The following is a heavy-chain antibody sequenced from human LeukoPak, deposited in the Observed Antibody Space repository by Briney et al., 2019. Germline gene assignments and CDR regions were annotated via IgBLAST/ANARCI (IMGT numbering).Heavy chain of an antibody. J-gene: IGHJ4*02. V-gene: IGHV3-23*01. Sequence: PGGSLRLSCAASGFSVSSNYMSWVRQAPGKGLEWVSAISGSGGTTYYADSVKGRFSISRDNFKNTLYLQMNSLRVEDTAVYYCAKDLGWSYDSSGYQDYWGQGTLVTVSS. CDR2: ISGSGGTT. CDR3: AKDLGWSYDSSGYQDY. CDR1: GFSVSSNY. D-gene: IGHD3-22*01.